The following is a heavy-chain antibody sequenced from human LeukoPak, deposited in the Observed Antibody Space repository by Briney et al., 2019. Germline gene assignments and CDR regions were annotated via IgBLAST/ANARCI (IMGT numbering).Heavy chain of an antibody. Sequence: SETLSLTCTVSGDSISTPYYWGWIRQPPGKGLEWIGSMYHSGNTYYNPSLKSRLIISVDTSKNQFSLRLNSVTATDTAVYYCARLNKPGWFDPWGQGTLVTVSS. J-gene: IGHJ5*02. V-gene: IGHV4-38-2*02. CDR3: ARLNKPGWFDP. CDR2: MYHSGNT. CDR1: GDSISTPYY. D-gene: IGHD1-14*01.